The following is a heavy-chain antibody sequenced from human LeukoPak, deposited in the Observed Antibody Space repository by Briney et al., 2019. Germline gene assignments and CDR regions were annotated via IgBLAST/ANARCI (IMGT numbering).Heavy chain of an antibody. Sequence: PSQTLSLTCAASGGSISSSNWWSWVRQPPGKGLEWIGEFYHSGSTNYNPSLKSRVTISVDKSMNQFSLKLSSVTAADTAVYYCARFSPRAMGNYLDFWGQGTLVTVSS. J-gene: IGHJ4*02. V-gene: IGHV4-4*02. CDR3: ARFSPRAMGNYLDF. D-gene: IGHD7-27*01. CDR1: GGSISSSNW. CDR2: FYHSGST.